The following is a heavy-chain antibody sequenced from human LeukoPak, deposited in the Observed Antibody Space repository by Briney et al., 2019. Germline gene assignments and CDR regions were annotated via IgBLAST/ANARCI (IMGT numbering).Heavy chain of an antibody. V-gene: IGHV4-61*02. J-gene: IGHJ4*02. CDR1: GGSISSGSYY. CDR2: IYTSGST. CDR3: ARERTDTSMDY. Sequence: SQTLSLTCTVSGGSISSGSYYWTWIRQPARKGLEWIGRIYTSGSTNHNPSLKSRVTMSLDTSKNQFSLKLISVTAADTAVYFCARERTDTSMDYWGQGTLVTVSS. D-gene: IGHD5-18*01.